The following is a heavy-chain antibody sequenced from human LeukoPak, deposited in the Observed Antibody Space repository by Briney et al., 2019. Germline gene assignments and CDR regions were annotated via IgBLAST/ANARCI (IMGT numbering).Heavy chain of an antibody. V-gene: IGHV1-2*02. Sequence: ASVKVSCKASGYTFTGYYMHWVRQAPGHGLEWMGWINPDSGGTNYAQKFQGRVTMTRDTSINTAYMELRSLRSDDTAVYYCARDLIVGATLAGGHDAFDIWGQGTMVTVSS. CDR3: ARDLIVGATLAGGHDAFDI. D-gene: IGHD1-26*01. J-gene: IGHJ3*02. CDR1: GYTFTGYY. CDR2: INPDSGGT.